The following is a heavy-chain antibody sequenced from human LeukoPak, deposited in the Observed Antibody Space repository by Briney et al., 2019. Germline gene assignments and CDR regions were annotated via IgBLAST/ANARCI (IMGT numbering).Heavy chain of an antibody. J-gene: IGHJ5*02. Sequence: SETLSLTCTVSGGSISSYYGSWIRQPPGKGLEWIGYIYYSGSTNYNPSLKSRVTISVDTSKNQFSLKLSSVTAADTAVYYCARGGYSLPVDWFDPWGQGTLVTVSS. CDR3: ARGGYSLPVDWFDP. CDR2: IYYSGST. V-gene: IGHV4-59*01. D-gene: IGHD5-18*01. CDR1: GGSISSYY.